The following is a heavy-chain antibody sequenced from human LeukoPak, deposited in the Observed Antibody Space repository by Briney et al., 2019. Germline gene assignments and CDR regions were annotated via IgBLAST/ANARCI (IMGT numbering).Heavy chain of an antibody. CDR3: ARGEDSSGWYRGWFGLGLLYYFDY. V-gene: IGHV1-46*01. CDR1: GYTFTSYY. Sequence: GASVKVSCKASGYTFTSYYMHWVRQAPGQGLEWMGIINPSGGSTSYAQKFQGRVTMTRDMSTSTVYMELSSLRSEDTAVYYCARGEDSSGWYRGWFGLGLLYYFDYWGQGTLVTVSS. J-gene: IGHJ4*02. CDR2: INPSGGST. D-gene: IGHD6-19*01.